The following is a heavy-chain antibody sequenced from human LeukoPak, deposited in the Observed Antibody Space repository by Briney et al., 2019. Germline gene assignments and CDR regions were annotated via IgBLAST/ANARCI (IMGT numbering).Heavy chain of an antibody. Sequence: GGSLRLSCAASGFTFGSYWMSWVRQAPGKGLEWVANIKQDGSEKYYVDSVKGRFTISRDDAKNSLYLQMNSLRAEDTAVYYCARAPYCSSTSCYAIFDYWGQGALVTVSS. CDR2: IKQDGSEK. J-gene: IGHJ4*02. CDR3: ARAPYCSSTSCYAIFDY. CDR1: GFTFGSYW. D-gene: IGHD2-2*01. V-gene: IGHV3-7*05.